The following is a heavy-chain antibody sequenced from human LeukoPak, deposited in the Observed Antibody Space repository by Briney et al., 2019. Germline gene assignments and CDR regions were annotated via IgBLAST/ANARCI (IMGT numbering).Heavy chain of an antibody. D-gene: IGHD1-26*01. J-gene: IGHJ4*02. CDR1: GGSISSYY. CDR3: VRVGGSGSGSDY. Sequence: KTSETLSLTCTVSGGSISSYYWSWIRQPPGKGLEWIGYIYYSGSTSYNPSLKSRVTMSIDTSKNQFSLKLTSVTAADTAVYYCVRVGGSGSGSDYWGQGTLVTVSS. CDR2: IYYSGST. V-gene: IGHV4-59*01.